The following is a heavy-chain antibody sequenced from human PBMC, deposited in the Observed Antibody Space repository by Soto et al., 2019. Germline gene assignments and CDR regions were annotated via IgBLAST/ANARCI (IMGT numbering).Heavy chain of an antibody. CDR3: AKDNSSSWYEIWGFDH. D-gene: IGHD6-13*01. Sequence: EVQLVESGGGLVQPGRSLRLSCAASGFTFDDYAMHWVRQAPGKGLEWVSGISWNSGSIGYADSVKGRFTISRDNAKNSLYLQMNSLRAEDTALYYCAKDNSSSWYEIWGFDHWGQGTLVTVSS. J-gene: IGHJ4*02. CDR1: GFTFDDYA. V-gene: IGHV3-9*01. CDR2: ISWNSGSI.